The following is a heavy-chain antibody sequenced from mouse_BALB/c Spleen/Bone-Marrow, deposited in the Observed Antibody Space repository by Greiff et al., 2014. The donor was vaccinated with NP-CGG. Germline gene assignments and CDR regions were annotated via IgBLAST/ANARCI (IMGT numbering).Heavy chain of an antibody. CDR3: VRGYYYGSSPFDY. CDR2: IWTGGGT. D-gene: IGHD1-1*01. Sequence: QVQLKESGPGLVAPSQSLSITCTVSGFSLTSYDISWIRQPPGKGLEWLGVIWTGGGTNYNSAFMSRLSITKDNSKSQVFLKMNSLQADDTAIYYCVRGYYYGSSPFDYWGQGTTLTVSS. J-gene: IGHJ2*01. CDR1: GFSLTSYD. V-gene: IGHV2-9-2*01.